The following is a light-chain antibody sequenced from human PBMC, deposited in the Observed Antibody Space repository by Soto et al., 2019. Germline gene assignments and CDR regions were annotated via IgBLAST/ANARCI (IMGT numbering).Light chain of an antibody. V-gene: IGKV3-15*01. CDR1: QSVSSN. J-gene: IGKJ2*01. CDR2: VAS. Sequence: EIVMTQSPATLSVSPGERATLSCRASQSVSSNLAWYQQKPAQAPRLLIYVASTRATGIPARFSGSGSGTESTLTISSLQSEDFAGYYCQQYNNWPPRTFGQGTKLEIK. CDR3: QQYNNWPPRT.